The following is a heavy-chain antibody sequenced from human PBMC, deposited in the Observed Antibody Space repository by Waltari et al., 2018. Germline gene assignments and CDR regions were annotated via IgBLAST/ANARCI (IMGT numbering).Heavy chain of an antibody. CDR2: INPNSGVT. D-gene: IGHD3-10*01. Sequence: QVQLVQSGAEVKKPGASVKVPCKASGYTFTGYYMHWVRQAPGQGREWMGWINPNSGVTNYAQKFQGRVTMTRDTYISTAYMELSRLRSDDTAVYYCARARRGPGDYWGQGTLVTVSS. V-gene: IGHV1-2*02. CDR1: GYTFTGYY. CDR3: ARARRGPGDY. J-gene: IGHJ4*02.